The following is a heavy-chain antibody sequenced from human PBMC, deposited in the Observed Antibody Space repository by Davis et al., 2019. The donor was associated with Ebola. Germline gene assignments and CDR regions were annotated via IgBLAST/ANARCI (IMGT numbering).Heavy chain of an antibody. CDR1: GGSISSYY. J-gene: IGHJ6*02. CDR3: ASELSSGYYSNDYHYGMDV. CDR2: IYTSGST. V-gene: IGHV4-4*07. D-gene: IGHD3-22*01. Sequence: PSETLSLTCTVSGGSISSYYWSWIRQPAGKGLEWIGRIYTSGSTNYNPSLKSRVTMSVDTSKNHFSLKLSSVTAADTAVYYCASELSSGYYSNDYHYGMDVWGQGTTVTVSS.